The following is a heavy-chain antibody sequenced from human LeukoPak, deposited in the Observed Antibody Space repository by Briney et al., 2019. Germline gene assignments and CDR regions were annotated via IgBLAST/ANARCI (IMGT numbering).Heavy chain of an antibody. V-gene: IGHV4-61*02. CDR3: ARGSDGLDI. CDR1: GGSISSGSYY. Sequence: SETLSLTCTVSGGSISSGSYYWSWIRQPAGKGLEWIGRIYTSGSTNYNPSLKSRVTISVDTSKNQFSLKLSSVTAADTAVYYCARGSDGLDIWGQGTLVTVSS. J-gene: IGHJ3*02. CDR2: IYTSGST.